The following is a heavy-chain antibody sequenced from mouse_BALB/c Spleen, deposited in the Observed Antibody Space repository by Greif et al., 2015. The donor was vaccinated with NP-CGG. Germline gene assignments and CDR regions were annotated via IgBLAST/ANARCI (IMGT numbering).Heavy chain of an antibody. CDR1: GYAFSSSW. V-gene: IGHV1-82*01. J-gene: IGHJ2*01. D-gene: IGHD4-1*01. CDR2: IYPGDGDT. CDR3: ARGLGQGFDY. Sequence: QVQLKQSGPELVKPGASVKISCKASGYAFSSSWMNWVKQRPGQGLEWIGRIYPGDGDTNYNGKFKGKATLTADKSSSTAYMQLSSPTSVDSAVYFCARGLGQGFDYWGQGTTLTVSS.